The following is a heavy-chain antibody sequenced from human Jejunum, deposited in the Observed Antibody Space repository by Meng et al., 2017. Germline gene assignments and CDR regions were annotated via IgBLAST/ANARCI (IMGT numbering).Heavy chain of an antibody. D-gene: IGHD5-18*01. CDR1: GYTFTRYD. CDR2: VNPNSGQT. V-gene: IGHV1-8*01. Sequence: VRLGEWRAGVRKTRAAVKGGCKASGYTFTRYDINWVRQATGQGLEWMGWVNPNSGQTGYARKFQGRVTMTRSTSITTAYMELSGLRSEDTAIYYCARRASDDYGYNYWGQGTLVTVSS. CDR3: ARRASDDYGYNY. J-gene: IGHJ4*02.